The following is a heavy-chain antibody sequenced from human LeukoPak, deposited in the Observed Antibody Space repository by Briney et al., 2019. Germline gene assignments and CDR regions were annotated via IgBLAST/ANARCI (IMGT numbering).Heavy chain of an antibody. CDR1: GFTFSNAW. D-gene: IGHD4-17*01. CDR3: TTDVVTVTTMFDP. Sequence: PGGSLRLSCAASGFTFSNAWMSWVRQAPEKGLEWVGRIKSKTDGGTTDYAAPVKGRFTISRDDSKNTLYLQMNSLKTEDTAAYYCTTDVVTVTTMFDPWGQGTLVTVSS. V-gene: IGHV3-15*01. CDR2: IKSKTDGGTT. J-gene: IGHJ5*02.